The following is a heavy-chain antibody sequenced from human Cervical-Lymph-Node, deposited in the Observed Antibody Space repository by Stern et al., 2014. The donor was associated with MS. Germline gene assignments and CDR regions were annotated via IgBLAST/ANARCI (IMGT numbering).Heavy chain of an antibody. CDR2: INAANGNT. D-gene: IGHD3-22*01. V-gene: IGHV1-3*01. CDR3: ARDRWYYDISGIFDY. CDR1: GYTFTTYP. J-gene: IGHJ4*02. Sequence: QVQLVQSGAEVKKPGASVKVSCKSSGYTFTTYPLHWVRHAPGQRLEWMGLINAANGNTEYSQKFQGRVTFTTDTSASTAYMEMSSLRSEDTALYYCARDRWYYDISGIFDYWGQGSLVTVSS.